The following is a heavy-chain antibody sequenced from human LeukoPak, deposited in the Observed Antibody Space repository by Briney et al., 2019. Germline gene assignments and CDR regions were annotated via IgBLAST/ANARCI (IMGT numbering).Heavy chain of an antibody. CDR1: GFTFSTYW. Sequence: GGSLRLSCAVSGFTFSTYWMHWVRQGPGKVLAWVSRITSDGSATGYADSVKGRFTISRDNAKNTLYLHMDSLRAEDTAVYYCARDAAPGYFDLWGRGTLVTVS. D-gene: IGHD2-15*01. V-gene: IGHV3-74*01. CDR3: ARDAAPGYFDL. J-gene: IGHJ2*01. CDR2: ITSDGSAT.